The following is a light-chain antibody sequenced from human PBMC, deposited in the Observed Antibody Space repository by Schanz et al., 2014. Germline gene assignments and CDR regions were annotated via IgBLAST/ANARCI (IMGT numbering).Light chain of an antibody. CDR1: QSINRN. Sequence: DIHMTQSPSSLSASVGDRVTITCRTSQSINRNLNWYQQKSGEAPNLLIYGASNLQSGVPSRFSGSGSGTDFTLTISSLEPEDFAVYYCQQRSNWPLTFGGGTKVEIK. CDR2: GAS. CDR3: QQRSNWPLT. J-gene: IGKJ4*01. V-gene: IGKV1-39*01.